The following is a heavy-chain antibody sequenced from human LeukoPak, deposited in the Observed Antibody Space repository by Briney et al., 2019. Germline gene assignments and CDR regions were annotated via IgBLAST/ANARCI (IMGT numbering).Heavy chain of an antibody. CDR2: ISGSGGST. CDR1: GFTFSSYA. D-gene: IGHD6-19*01. J-gene: IGHJ4*02. Sequence: GGSLRLSCAASGFTFSSYAMSWVRQAPGKGLEWVSAISGSGGSTYYADSVEGRFTISRDNSKNTLYLQMNSLRAEDTAVYYCAKGLKQWLIYFDYWGQGTLVTVSS. V-gene: IGHV3-23*01. CDR3: AKGLKQWLIYFDY.